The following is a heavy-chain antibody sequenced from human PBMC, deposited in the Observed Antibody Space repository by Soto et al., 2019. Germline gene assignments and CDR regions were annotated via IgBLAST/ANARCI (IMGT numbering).Heavy chain of an antibody. D-gene: IGHD3-3*01. J-gene: IGHJ6*02. V-gene: IGHV3-21*01. CDR1: GFTFSSYS. CDR3: ARDKDDFWSGLAYYYYGMDV. CDR2: ISSSSSYI. Sequence: GGSLRLSCAASGFTFSSYSMNWVRQAPGKGLEWVSSISSSSSYIYYADSVKGRFTISRDNAKNSLYLQMNSLRAEDTAVYYCARDKDDFWSGLAYYYYGMDVWGQGTTVTV.